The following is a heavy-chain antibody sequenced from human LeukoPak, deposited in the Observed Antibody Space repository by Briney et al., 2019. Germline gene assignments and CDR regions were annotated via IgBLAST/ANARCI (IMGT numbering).Heavy chain of an antibody. V-gene: IGHV4-59*08. CDR1: GSSLSSYY. J-gene: IGHJ4*02. CDR2: IYYSGST. Sequence: PSETLSLTCTVSGSSLSSYYWIWIRQTPGKGLEWIGYIYYSGSTNYNPSLKSRVTISVDTSKNQFSLKLSSVTAADTAVYYCARGRGYYDSSGYYYPIFDYWGQGTLLTVSS. CDR3: ARGRGYYDSSGYYYPIFDY. D-gene: IGHD3-22*01.